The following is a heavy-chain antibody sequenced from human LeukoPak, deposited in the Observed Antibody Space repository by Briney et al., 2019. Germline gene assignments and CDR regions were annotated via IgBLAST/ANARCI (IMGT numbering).Heavy chain of an antibody. Sequence: PSETLSLTCAVYGASFSGYYWSWIRQPPGKGLEWIGYIYYSGSTNYNPSLKSRVTISVDTPKNQFSLKLSSVTAADTAVYYCARRAGSGSTKVFDIWGQGTMVTVSS. CDR1: GASFSGYY. J-gene: IGHJ3*02. D-gene: IGHD3-10*01. CDR3: ARRAGSGSTKVFDI. CDR2: IYYSGST. V-gene: IGHV4-59*08.